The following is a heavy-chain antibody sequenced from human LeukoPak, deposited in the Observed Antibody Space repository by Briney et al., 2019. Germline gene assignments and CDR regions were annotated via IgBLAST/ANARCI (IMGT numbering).Heavy chain of an antibody. CDR1: GFTFDDYG. CDR2: ISDGGSSI. J-gene: IGHJ4*02. V-gene: IGHV3-48*03. Sequence: RPGGSLRLSCAASGFTFDDYGMNWVRQAPGKGLEWVSLISDGGSSIYYVDSVKGRFTISRDNAKNSLVLQMNSLRAEDTAIYYCAREYCGGGSCHFFDYWGQGTLVTVSS. D-gene: IGHD2-15*01. CDR3: AREYCGGGSCHFFDY.